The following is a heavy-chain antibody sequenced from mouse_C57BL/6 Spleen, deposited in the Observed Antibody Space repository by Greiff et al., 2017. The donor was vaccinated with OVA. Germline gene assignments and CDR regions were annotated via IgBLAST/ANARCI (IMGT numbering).Heavy chain of an antibody. D-gene: IGHD1-1*01. V-gene: IGHV1-72*01. CDR1: GYTFTDHT. CDR2: IDPNSGGT. J-gene: IGHJ1*03. CDR3: ARSDYGSTYWYFDV. Sequence: QVQLQQSDAELVKPGASVKISCKVSGYTFTDHTIHWMKQRPGRGLEWIGRIDPNSGGTKYNEKFKSKATLTVDKPSSTAYMQLSSLTSEDSAVYYCARSDYGSTYWYFDVWGTGTTVTVSS.